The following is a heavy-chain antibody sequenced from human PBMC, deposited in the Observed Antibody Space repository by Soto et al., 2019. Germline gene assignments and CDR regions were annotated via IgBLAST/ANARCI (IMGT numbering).Heavy chain of an antibody. V-gene: IGHV3-73*02. CDR2: IRSKANSYAT. J-gene: IGHJ4*02. D-gene: IGHD1-26*01. CDR3: TAYSGSYYIDY. CDR1: GFTFSGSA. Sequence: EVQLVESGGGLVQPGGSLKLSCAASGFTFSGSAMHWVRQASGKGLEWVGRIRSKANSYATAYAASVKGRFTISRDDSKNTAYLQMNSLKTEDTAVYYCTAYSGSYYIDYWGQGTLVTVSS.